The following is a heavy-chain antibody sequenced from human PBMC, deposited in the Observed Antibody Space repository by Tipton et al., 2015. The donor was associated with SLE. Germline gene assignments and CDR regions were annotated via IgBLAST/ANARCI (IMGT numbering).Heavy chain of an antibody. D-gene: IGHD6-19*01. J-gene: IGHJ4*02. CDR2: IYGGVGNT. CDR1: GFNFSNYA. V-gene: IGHV3-23*03. Sequence: SLRLSCAASGFNFSNYAMSWVRQTPGRGLEWVSVIYGGVGNTFYANSVRGRFTISRDDSKDTLYLHMDSLRAADTAVYYCARDSDHSSGWYPSLFDWGQGTQVTVSP. CDR3: ARDSDHSSGWYPSLFD.